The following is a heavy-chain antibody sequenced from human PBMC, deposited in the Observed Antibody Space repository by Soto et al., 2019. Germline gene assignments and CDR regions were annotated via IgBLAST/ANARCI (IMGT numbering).Heavy chain of an antibody. Sequence: QITLKESGPTLVKPTQTLTLTCTISGFSLSSGGVGVDWIRQPPGKALDWLALIYWTDDKYYSPSLKSRLTITKDTSKNQVVLTMNNIDPADTGTYYCAKVVGAERFDSWVQGTLVTVTS. CDR3: AKVVGAERFDS. CDR2: IYWTDDK. D-gene: IGHD2-15*01. CDR1: GFSLSSGGVG. V-gene: IGHV2-5*01. J-gene: IGHJ4*02.